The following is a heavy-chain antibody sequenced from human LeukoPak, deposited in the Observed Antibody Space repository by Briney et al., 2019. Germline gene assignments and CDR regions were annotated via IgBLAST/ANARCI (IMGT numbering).Heavy chain of an antibody. J-gene: IGHJ6*03. CDR1: GFTFSSYS. CDR3: AQVSWRTTVTSDQGYIDV. V-gene: IGHV3-21*01. Sequence: GGSLRPSCAASGFTFSSYSMNWFRQAPGKGLEWVSSISSSSSYIYYADSVKGRFTISRDNAKNSLYLQMNSLRAEDTAVYYCAQVSWRTTVTSDQGYIDVWPKETTVTVSS. CDR2: ISSSSSYI. D-gene: IGHD4-11*01.